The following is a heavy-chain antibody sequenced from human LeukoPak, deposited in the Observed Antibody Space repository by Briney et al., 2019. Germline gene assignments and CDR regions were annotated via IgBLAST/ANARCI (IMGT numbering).Heavy chain of an antibody. CDR1: GLPIADFA. V-gene: IGHV3-43*02. J-gene: IGHJ4*02. CDR3: AKESGKFDY. CDR2: ISGVGVST. Sequence: GGSLRLSCVASGLPIADFAMHWVRQAPGKGLEWVSLISGVGVSTFYADSVKGRFSISRDNSKNSLYLEMNSLRTEDAAMYYCAKESGKFDYWGQGTLVAVPS.